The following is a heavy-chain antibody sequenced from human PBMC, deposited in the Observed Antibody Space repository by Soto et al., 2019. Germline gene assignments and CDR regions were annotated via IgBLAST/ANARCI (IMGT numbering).Heavy chain of an antibody. CDR3: ARGGYRSGWGF. V-gene: IGHV4-34*01. CDR1: GGSFSGYY. J-gene: IGHJ4*02. CDR2: INHSGST. Sequence: QVQLQQWGAGLLKPSETLSLTCAVYGGSFSGYYWSWIRQPPGKGLEWIGEINHSGSTNYNPSLKSRVTISVDTSKHQFSLKLSSVTAADTAVYYCARGGYRSGWGFWGQGTLVTVSS. D-gene: IGHD6-19*01.